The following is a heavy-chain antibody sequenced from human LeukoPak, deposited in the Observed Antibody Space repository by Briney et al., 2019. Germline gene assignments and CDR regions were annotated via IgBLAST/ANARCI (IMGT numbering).Heavy chain of an antibody. CDR3: ATDPLQD. Sequence: GGSLRLSCAASGFNFSSYGMHWVRQAPGKGLEWVAFIRYDGNNKYYADSVKGRFTISRDNSKNTLYVQMNSLRAEDTAVYYCATDPLQDWGQGTLVTVSS. CDR2: IRYDGNNK. J-gene: IGHJ4*02. CDR1: GFNFSSYG. V-gene: IGHV3-30*02.